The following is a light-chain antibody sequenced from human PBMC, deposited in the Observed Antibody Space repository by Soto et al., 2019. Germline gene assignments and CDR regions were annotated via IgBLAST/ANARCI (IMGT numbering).Light chain of an antibody. CDR2: GAS. Sequence: EIVMTQSAATLSESAGDRATLSCGASQSVSSNLAWYQQKLGQAPRLLIYGASTRATGIPARFSGSGYGTEFNLTISSLQSEDFAVYYCQQYNNWPRTFGQGTKVDIK. V-gene: IGKV3-15*01. CDR1: QSVSSN. J-gene: IGKJ1*01. CDR3: QQYNNWPRT.